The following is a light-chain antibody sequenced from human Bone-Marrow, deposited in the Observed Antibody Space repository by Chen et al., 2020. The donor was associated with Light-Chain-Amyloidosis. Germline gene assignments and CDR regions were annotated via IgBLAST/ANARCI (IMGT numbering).Light chain of an antibody. V-gene: IGLV6-57*01. CDR1: SGSIATNY. CDR2: EDD. Sequence: NFILTQPPSVSESPGKTVIISCTRSSGSIATNYVQWYQQRPGSSPTTVIYEDDQRPSWVTDRFSGSIDRSANSASLTSSGLKTEDEADYYCQSYQGSSQGVFGGGTKLTVL. J-gene: IGLJ3*02. CDR3: QSYQGSSQGV.